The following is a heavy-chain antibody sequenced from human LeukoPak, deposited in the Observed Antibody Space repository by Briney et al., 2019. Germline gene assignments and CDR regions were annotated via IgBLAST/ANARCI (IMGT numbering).Heavy chain of an antibody. Sequence: SETLSLTCTVSGGSISSYYWSWIRQPPGKGLEWIGYIYYSGSTNYNPSLKSRVTISVDTSKNQFSLKLSSVTAADTAVYYCARLPSVTTTRVAFDIWGQGTLVTVSS. D-gene: IGHD4-17*01. V-gene: IGHV4-59*01. CDR3: ARLPSVTTTRVAFDI. CDR2: IYYSGST. CDR1: GGSISSYY. J-gene: IGHJ4*02.